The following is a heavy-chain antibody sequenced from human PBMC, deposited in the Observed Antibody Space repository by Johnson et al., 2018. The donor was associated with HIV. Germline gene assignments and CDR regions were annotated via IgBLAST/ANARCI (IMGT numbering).Heavy chain of an antibody. Sequence: VQLVESGGGLVQPGRSLRLSCAASGFTFDDYAMHWVRQAPGKGLEWVSGISWNSGSIGYADSVKGRFTISRDNAKNSLYLQMNSLRAEDMAVYYCAGGSWYSYGPQDAFDIWGQGTMVTVSS. J-gene: IGHJ3*02. D-gene: IGHD5-18*01. V-gene: IGHV3-9*03. CDR1: GFTFDDYA. CDR2: ISWNSGSI. CDR3: AGGSWYSYGPQDAFDI.